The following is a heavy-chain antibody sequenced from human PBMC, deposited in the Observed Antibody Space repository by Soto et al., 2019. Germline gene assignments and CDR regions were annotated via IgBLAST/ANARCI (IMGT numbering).Heavy chain of an antibody. CDR2: IYYSGST. CDR1: GGSISSSSYY. V-gene: IGHV4-39*01. J-gene: IGHJ3*02. D-gene: IGHD4-17*01. CDR3: ARRGTVTDAFDI. Sequence: QLQLQESGPGLVKPSETLSLTCTVSGGSISSSSYYWGWIRQPPGKGLEWIGSIYYSGSTYYNPSLKSRVTISVDTSKNQFSLKLSSVTAADTAVYYCARRGTVTDAFDIWGQGTMVTVSS.